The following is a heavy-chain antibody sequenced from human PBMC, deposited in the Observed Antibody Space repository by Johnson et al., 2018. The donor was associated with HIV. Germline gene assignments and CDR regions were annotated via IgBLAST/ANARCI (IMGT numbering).Heavy chain of an antibody. CDR3: ASFAAAGDAFDS. V-gene: IGHV3-30-3*01. D-gene: IGHD6-13*01. CDR1: GFTFSIYA. J-gene: IGHJ3*02. Sequence: QVQLVESGGGVVQPGRSLRLSCAASGFTFSIYAMHWVRQAPGKGLEWVAVISYDGSNKYYADSVKGRFTISRDDSKSIAYLQMNSLKTEDTAVYYCASFAAAGDAFDSWGQGTMVTVSS. CDR2: ISYDGSNK.